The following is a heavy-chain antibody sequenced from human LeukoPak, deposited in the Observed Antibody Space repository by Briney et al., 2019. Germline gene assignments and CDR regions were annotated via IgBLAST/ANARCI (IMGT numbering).Heavy chain of an antibody. CDR2: IYNIGST. Sequence: SETLSLTCTVSGDSISNYYWSWIRQPPGKGLEWIGYIYNIGSTKYNPSLKGRVTMSLDTSKNQFSLRLSSVTAADTAVYYCARGGWQGHFDYWGQGTLVTVSS. CDR1: GDSISNYY. J-gene: IGHJ4*02. CDR3: ARGGWQGHFDY. V-gene: IGHV4-59*12.